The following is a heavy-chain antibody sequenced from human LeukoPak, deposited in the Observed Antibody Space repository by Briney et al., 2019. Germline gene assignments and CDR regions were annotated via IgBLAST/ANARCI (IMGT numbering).Heavy chain of an antibody. CDR3: ARQRKLLWFGERDYYYYMDV. CDR1: GGSISSSSYY. V-gene: IGHV4-39*01. J-gene: IGHJ6*03. D-gene: IGHD3-10*01. Sequence: SETLSLTCTVSGGSISSSSYYWGWIRQPPGKGLEWIGSIYYSGSTYYNPSLKSRVTISVDTSKNQFSLKLSSVTAADTAVYYCARQRKLLWFGERDYYYYMDVWGKGTTVTVSS. CDR2: IYYSGST.